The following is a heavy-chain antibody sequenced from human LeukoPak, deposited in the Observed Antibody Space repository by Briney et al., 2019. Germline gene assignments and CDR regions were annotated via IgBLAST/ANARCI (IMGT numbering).Heavy chain of an antibody. D-gene: IGHD3-16*02. CDR3: ARRHPSYYFDY. V-gene: IGHV4-39*01. CDR1: GGSISSSSYY. Sequence: SETLSLTCTVSGGSISSSSYYWGWIRQPPGKGLEWIGSIYYSGSTYYNPSLKSRATISVDTSKNQFSLKLSSVTAADTAVYYCARRHPSYYFDYWGQGTLVTVSS. J-gene: IGHJ4*02. CDR2: IYYSGST.